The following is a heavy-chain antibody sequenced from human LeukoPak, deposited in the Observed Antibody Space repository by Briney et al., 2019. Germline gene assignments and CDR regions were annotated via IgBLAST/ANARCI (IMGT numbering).Heavy chain of an antibody. CDR3: ARHIFSSSYFDY. V-gene: IGHV5-51*01. J-gene: IGHJ4*02. D-gene: IGHD6-6*01. Sequence: GESLKISCKGSGYSFTSYWIGWVRQMPGKGLEWMGIIYPGDSDTRYRSSFQGQVTISADKSISTAYLQWSSLKASDTAMYYCARHIFSSSYFDYWAREPWSPSPQ. CDR1: GYSFTSYW. CDR2: IYPGDSDT.